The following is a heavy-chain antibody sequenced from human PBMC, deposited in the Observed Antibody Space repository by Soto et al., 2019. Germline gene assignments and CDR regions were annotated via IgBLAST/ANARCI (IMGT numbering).Heavy chain of an antibody. D-gene: IGHD3-9*01. CDR2: ISYDGSNK. Sequence: LRLSCAASGFTFSSYAMHWVRQAPGKGLEWVAVISYDGSNKYYADSVKGRFTISRDNSKNTLYLQMNSLRAEDTAVYYCARDDTYVLRYFDWLSAPHYYYYYGMDVWGQGTTVTVSS. CDR1: GFTFSSYA. CDR3: ARDDTYVLRYFDWLSAPHYYYYYGMDV. V-gene: IGHV3-30-3*01. J-gene: IGHJ6*02.